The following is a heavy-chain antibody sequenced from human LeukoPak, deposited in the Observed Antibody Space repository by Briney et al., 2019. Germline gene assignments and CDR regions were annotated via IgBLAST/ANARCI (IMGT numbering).Heavy chain of an antibody. CDR2: INSNSGGT. V-gene: IGHV1-2*02. J-gene: IGHJ1*01. CDR3: ARELSMVGGVPGGGFQH. CDR1: GYTFTGYY. D-gene: IGHD3-10*01. Sequence: ASVKVSCKAAGYTFTGYYMHWVRQAPGQGLEWMGWINSNSGGTNYAQKFQGRITMTRDTSISTAYMELSRLTSDDTAVYYCARELSMVGGVPGGGFQHWGQGTLVIVSS.